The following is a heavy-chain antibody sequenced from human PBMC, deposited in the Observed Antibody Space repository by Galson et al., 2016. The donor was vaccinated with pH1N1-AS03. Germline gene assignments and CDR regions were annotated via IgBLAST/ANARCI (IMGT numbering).Heavy chain of an antibody. CDR2: IIAMFGTA. Sequence: SVKVSCKASGGTFNTYAISWVRQAPGQGLEWMGGIIAMFGTANYAQKVQGRVTITADKSTRTAYMELSSLRSADTAVYYCARDANYDVWSGHDDFAIWGQGTMVTVSS. CDR1: GGTFNTYA. D-gene: IGHD3-3*01. V-gene: IGHV1-69*06. CDR3: ARDANYDVWSGHDDFAI. J-gene: IGHJ3*02.